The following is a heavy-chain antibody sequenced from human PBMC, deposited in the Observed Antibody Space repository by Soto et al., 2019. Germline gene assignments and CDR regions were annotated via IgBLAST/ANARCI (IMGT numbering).Heavy chain of an antibody. CDR3: ARGPRGYYYGSGSYSAYFDY. CDR1: GGSFSGYY. V-gene: IGHV4-34*01. CDR2: INHSGST. D-gene: IGHD3-10*01. Sequence: TLSLTCAVYGGSFSGYYWSWIRQPPGKGLEWIGEINHSGSTNYNPSLKSRVTISVDTSKNQFSLKLSSVTAADTAVYYCARGPRGYYYGSGSYSAYFDYWGQGTLVTVSS. J-gene: IGHJ4*02.